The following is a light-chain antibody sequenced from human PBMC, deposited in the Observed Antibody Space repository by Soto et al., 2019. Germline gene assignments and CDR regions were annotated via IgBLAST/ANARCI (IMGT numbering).Light chain of an antibody. CDR3: QQYGSSGT. Sequence: EIVLTQSPCTLSLSPGERATLSGRAGQSVSSSYLAWYQQKPGQAPRLLIYGASNRATGIPDRFSGSGSGTDFTLTIIRLEPEDFAVYYCQQYGSSGTFGQGTKVDNK. CDR1: QSVSSSY. J-gene: IGKJ1*01. V-gene: IGKV3-20*01. CDR2: GAS.